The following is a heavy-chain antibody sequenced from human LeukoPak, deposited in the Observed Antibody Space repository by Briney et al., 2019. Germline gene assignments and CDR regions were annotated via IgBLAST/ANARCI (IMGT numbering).Heavy chain of an antibody. CDR1: GYTFSVYG. V-gene: IGHV3-30*02. CDR2: IRYDGSYE. CDR3: ARDGRKGYNFDY. D-gene: IGHD5-24*01. J-gene: IGHJ4*02. Sequence: PGGSLRLSCAASGYTFSVYGMHWVRQAPGKGLEWVVFIRYDGSYEYYADSVKGRFTISRDNSKTTVHLQMNSLRPDDTAAYYCARDGRKGYNFDYWGQGILVTVSS.